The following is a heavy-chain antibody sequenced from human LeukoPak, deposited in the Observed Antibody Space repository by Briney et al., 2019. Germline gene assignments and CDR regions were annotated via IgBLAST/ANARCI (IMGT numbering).Heavy chain of an antibody. CDR2: ISGSGAGT. V-gene: IGHV3-23*01. J-gene: IGHJ6*04. D-gene: IGHD3-10*02. Sequence: GGSLRLSCAASGFSFSTYAMNWVRQAPGKGLDWVSGISGSGAGTYYADSVKGRFIISRDNSKNTLYLQMNSLRAEDTAVYYCAELGITMIGGVWGKGTTVTVSS. CDR3: AELGITMIGGV. CDR1: GFSFSTYA.